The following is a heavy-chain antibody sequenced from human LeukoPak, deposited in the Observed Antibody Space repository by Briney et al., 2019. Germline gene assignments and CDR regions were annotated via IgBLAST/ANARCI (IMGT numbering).Heavy chain of an antibody. CDR1: GFTFSSYA. Sequence: GGSLRLSCAASGFTFSSYAMSWVRQAPGKGLEWVSAISGSGGSTYYADSVKGRSTISRDNSKNTLYLQMNSLRAEDTAVYYCAKEIERKYYYDSSGYYPFDYWGQGTLVTVSS. J-gene: IGHJ4*02. V-gene: IGHV3-23*01. D-gene: IGHD3-22*01. CDR3: AKEIERKYYYDSSGYYPFDY. CDR2: ISGSGGST.